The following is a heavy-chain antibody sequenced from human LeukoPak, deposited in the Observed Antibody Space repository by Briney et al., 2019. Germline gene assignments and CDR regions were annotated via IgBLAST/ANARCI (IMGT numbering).Heavy chain of an antibody. V-gene: IGHV4-34*01. J-gene: IGHJ4*02. CDR2: INHSGST. D-gene: IGHD3-3*01. Sequence: PSETLSLTCAVYGGSFSGYYWSWIRQPPGKGLEWIGEINHSGSTNYNPSLKSRVTISVDTSKKQFSLKLSSVTAADTAVYYCARRGYYDFWSVSYWGQGTLVTVSS. CDR1: GGSFSGYY. CDR3: ARRGYYDFWSVSY.